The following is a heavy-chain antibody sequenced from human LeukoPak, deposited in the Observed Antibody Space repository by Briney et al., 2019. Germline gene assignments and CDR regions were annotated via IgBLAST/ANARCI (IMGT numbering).Heavy chain of an antibody. J-gene: IGHJ3*02. CDR1: GFTFNGST. Sequence: PGGSLRLSCAASGFTFNGSTMHWLPQPSGKGREWVGHIRGKVNSYATTYAASVTGTITISRDDSKNMEYLQMNSLKAEDTAVYYCIRPERRSEAAYPDAFDIWGQGTMVTVSS. CDR3: IRPERRSEAAYPDAFDI. D-gene: IGHD6-13*01. CDR2: IRGKVNSYAT. V-gene: IGHV3-73*01.